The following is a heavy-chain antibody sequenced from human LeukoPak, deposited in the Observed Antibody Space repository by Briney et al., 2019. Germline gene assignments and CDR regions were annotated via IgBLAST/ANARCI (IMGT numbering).Heavy chain of an antibody. CDR2: IYTSGST. J-gene: IGHJ4*02. CDR1: GGSISSYY. Sequence: SETLSLTCTVSGGSISSYYCTWIRQPAGKGLEWIGHIYTSGSTNYNPSLKSRVTMSVDTSKNQISLKVTSVTAADTAMYYCASDRPHSASYYHYWGQGTLVTVSS. V-gene: IGHV4-4*07. CDR3: ASDRPHSASYYHY. D-gene: IGHD1-26*01.